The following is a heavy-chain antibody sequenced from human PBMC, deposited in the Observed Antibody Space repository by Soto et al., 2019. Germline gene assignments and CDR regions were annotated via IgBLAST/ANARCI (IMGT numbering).Heavy chain of an antibody. V-gene: IGHV3-21*01. Sequence: GGSLRLSCAASGFTFSSYSMNWFRQAPGKGLEWVSSISSSSSYIYYADSVKGRFTISRDNAKNSLYLQMNSLRAEDTAVYYCARDRPGTFVDYWGQGTLVTVSS. CDR2: ISSSSSYI. D-gene: IGHD3-16*01. CDR1: GFTFSSYS. J-gene: IGHJ4*02. CDR3: ARDRPGTFVDY.